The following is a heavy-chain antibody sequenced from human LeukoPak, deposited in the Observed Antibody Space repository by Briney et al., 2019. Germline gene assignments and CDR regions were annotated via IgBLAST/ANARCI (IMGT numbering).Heavy chain of an antibody. D-gene: IGHD3-22*01. CDR1: GYTFTGYY. Sequence: GASVKVSCKASGYTFTGYYMHWVRQAPGQGLEWMGWINPKSGGTNYAQKFQGRVTLTRDTSISTAYMELSRLTSDDTAVYYCARDLAAITTGSHNWFDPWGQGTLVTVSS. V-gene: IGHV1-2*02. CDR3: ARDLAAITTGSHNWFDP. CDR2: INPKSGGT. J-gene: IGHJ5*02.